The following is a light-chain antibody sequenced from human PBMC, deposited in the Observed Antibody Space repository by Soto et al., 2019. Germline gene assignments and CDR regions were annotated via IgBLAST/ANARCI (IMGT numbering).Light chain of an antibody. CDR1: QDISNS. Sequence: GDRVTLTCQASQDISNSLNWYQQKPRKAPKLLIYDVSNLETGVPSRFSGSGSGTSFTFTISRLQPEDIATYYCQQYDKVPVTFGQGTRLEIK. V-gene: IGKV1-33*01. CDR2: DVS. J-gene: IGKJ5*01. CDR3: QQYDKVPVT.